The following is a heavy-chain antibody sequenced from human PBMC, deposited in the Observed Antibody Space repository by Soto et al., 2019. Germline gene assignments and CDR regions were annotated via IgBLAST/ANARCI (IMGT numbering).Heavy chain of an antibody. CDR1: GFTFSDYY. Sequence: GGSLRLSCAASGFTFSDYYMSWIRQAPGKGLEWVSYISSSSSYTNYADSVKGRFTISRDNAKNSLYLQMNSLRAEDTAVYYCARDLGDCSRGSCSYYYYGMALWGQGTTVNVSS. D-gene: IGHD2-15*01. CDR3: ARDLGDCSRGSCSYYYYGMAL. V-gene: IGHV3-11*06. CDR2: ISSSSSYT. J-gene: IGHJ6*02.